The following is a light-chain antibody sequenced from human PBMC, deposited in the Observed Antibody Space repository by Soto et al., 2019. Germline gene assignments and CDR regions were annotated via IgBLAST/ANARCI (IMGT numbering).Light chain of an antibody. CDR3: TSYTRSSTLV. CDR2: NVS. V-gene: IGLV2-14*03. CDR1: SRDVGAYDY. J-gene: IGLJ2*01. Sequence: QSALAQPASVSGSPGQSIPISCTGTSRDVGAYDYVSWYQQHPGKAPKLIIYNVSDRPSGVSNRFSGSKSDDTASLIISGLQTEDEADYYCTSYTRSSTLVFGGGTKLTVL.